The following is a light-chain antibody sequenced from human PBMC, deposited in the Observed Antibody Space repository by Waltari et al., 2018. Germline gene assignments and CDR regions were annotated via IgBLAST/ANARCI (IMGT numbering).Light chain of an antibody. V-gene: IGLV3-19*01. Sequence: SPELTQAPAVSAALGQTVSFTCQGDSIRYYYAYWYRQNPGQAPQLVMYGKNNRPSGVPDRFSGSYSGTTASLTITGAQAEDEADYYCNSRDSNGSPFVFGPGTKVTVL. CDR3: NSRDSNGSPFV. CDR1: SIRYYY. J-gene: IGLJ1*01. CDR2: GKN.